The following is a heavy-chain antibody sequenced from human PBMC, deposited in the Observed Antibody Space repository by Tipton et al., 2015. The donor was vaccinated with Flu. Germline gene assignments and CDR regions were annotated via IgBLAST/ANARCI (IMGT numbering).Heavy chain of an antibody. D-gene: IGHD3-9*01. CDR2: ISGDGGST. CDR1: GFTFDDYA. J-gene: IGHJ4*02. Sequence: SLRLSCAASGFTFDDYAMHWVRQAPGKGLEWVSLISGDGGSTYYADSVKGRFTISRDNSKNSLYLQMNSLRTEDTALYYCAKDSHILTGYSYLGYWGQGTLVTVSS. CDR3: AKDSHILTGYSYLGY. V-gene: IGHV3-43*02.